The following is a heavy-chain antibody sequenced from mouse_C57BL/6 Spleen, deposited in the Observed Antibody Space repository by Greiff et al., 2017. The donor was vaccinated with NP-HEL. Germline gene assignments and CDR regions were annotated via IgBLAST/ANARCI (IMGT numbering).Heavy chain of an antibody. D-gene: IGHD2-4*01. V-gene: IGHV5-17*01. CDR3: ARDYDWFAY. Sequence: EVQRVESGGGLVKPGGSLKLSCAASGFTFSDYGMHWVRQAPEKGLEWVAYISSGSSTIYYADTVKGRFTISRDNAKNTLFLQMTSLRSEDTAMYYCARDYDWFAYWGQGTLVTVSA. CDR2: ISSGSSTI. J-gene: IGHJ3*01. CDR1: GFTFSDYG.